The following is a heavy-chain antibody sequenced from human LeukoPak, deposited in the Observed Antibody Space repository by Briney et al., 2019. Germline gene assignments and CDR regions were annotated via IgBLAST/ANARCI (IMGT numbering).Heavy chain of an antibody. CDR3: ARESITMIVVAKPGGYYVDY. CDR1: GGTFSSYA. J-gene: IGHJ4*02. D-gene: IGHD3-22*01. CDR2: IIPIFGTA. V-gene: IGHV1-69*05. Sequence: SVKVSCKASGGTFSSYAISWVRQAPGQGLEWMGRIIPIFGTANYAQKFQGRVTITTDESTGTAYMELSSLRSEDTAVYYCARESITMIVVAKPGGYYVDYWGQGTLVTVSS.